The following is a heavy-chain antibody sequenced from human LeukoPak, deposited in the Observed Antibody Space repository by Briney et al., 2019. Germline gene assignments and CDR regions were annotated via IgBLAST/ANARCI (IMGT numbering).Heavy chain of an antibody. V-gene: IGHV3-48*03. CDR3: ARDLLFVSSGRSSSIGY. Sequence: GGSLRLSCAASGFTFSSYEMNWVRQAPGKGLEWVSYISSSGSTIYYADSVKGRFTISRDNAKNSLYLQMNSLRAEDTAVYYCARDLLFVSSGRSSSIGYWGQGTLVTVSS. CDR1: GFTFSSYE. D-gene: IGHD3-22*01. J-gene: IGHJ4*02. CDR2: ISSSGSTI.